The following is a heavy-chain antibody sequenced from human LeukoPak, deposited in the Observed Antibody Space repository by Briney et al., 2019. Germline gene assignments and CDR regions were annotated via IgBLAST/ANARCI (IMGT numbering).Heavy chain of an antibody. CDR2: INQDGGEK. V-gene: IGHV3-7*03. Sequence: GGSLRLSCAASGFTFSSSWTSWIRQAPGKGLEWVANINQDGGEKYYVDSVKGRFTISRDNAKNSLYLQMNSLRAEDTAVYFCANGDNCDYWGQGTLVTVSS. J-gene: IGHJ4*02. CDR1: GFTFSSSW. CDR3: ANGDNCDY. D-gene: IGHD3-10*01.